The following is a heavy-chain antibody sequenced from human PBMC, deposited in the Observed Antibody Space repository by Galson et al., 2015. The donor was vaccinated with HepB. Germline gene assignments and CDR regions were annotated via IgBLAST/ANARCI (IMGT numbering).Heavy chain of an antibody. CDR2: IDWEDDK. CDR1: GFSLTTSGMC. CDR3: ARSPTQFGSWFDT. V-gene: IGHV2-70*01. Sequence: PALVKPTQTLTLTCAFSGFSLTTSGMCVSWIRQPPGKALEWLALIDWEDDKYYTTSLKTRLTISKDTSKNQVVLTMTNMDPVDTATYYCARSPTQFGSWFDTWGQGTLVTVSS. J-gene: IGHJ5*02. D-gene: IGHD3-10*01.